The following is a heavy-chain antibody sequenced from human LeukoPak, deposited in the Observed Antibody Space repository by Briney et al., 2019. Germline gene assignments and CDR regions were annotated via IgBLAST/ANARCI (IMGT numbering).Heavy chain of an antibody. CDR3: AREVRHSSSYGMDV. D-gene: IGHD6-13*01. V-gene: IGHV4-61*02. Sequence: SETLSLTCTVSGGSISSGSYYWSWIRQPAGKGLEWIGRIYTGGSTNYNPSLRSRVTISVDTSKNQFSLKLSSVTAADTAVYYCAREVRHSSSYGMDVWGQGTTVTVSS. J-gene: IGHJ6*02. CDR2: IYTGGST. CDR1: GGSISSGSYY.